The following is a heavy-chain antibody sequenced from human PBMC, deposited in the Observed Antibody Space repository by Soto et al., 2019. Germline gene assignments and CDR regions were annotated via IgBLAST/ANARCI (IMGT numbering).Heavy chain of an antibody. CDR1: GYAFTKFH. CDR2: IDPSGGVT. J-gene: IGHJ1*01. Sequence: ASVKVSCKASGYAFTKFHIHWVRQAPGQGLEWMGMIDPSGGVTRDAQRFQGRITMTSDTSTSSVYMELRGLTSEDTAVYYCARDVIGQDNYENIGYSLEHWGPGTLVTVSS. D-gene: IGHD5-12*01. CDR3: ARDVIGQDNYENIGYSLEH. V-gene: IGHV1-46*01.